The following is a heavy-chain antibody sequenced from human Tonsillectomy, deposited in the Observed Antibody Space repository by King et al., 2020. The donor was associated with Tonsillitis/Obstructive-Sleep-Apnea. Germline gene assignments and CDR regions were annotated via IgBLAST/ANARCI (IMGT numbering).Heavy chain of an antibody. CDR2: ISAYNGNT. Sequence: QLVQSGAEVKKPGASVKVSCKASGYTFTSYGISWVRQAPGQGLEWMGWISAYNGNTNYAQKFQGRVTMTTDTSTSTAYMELRSLRSDDTAVYYCAGEVLPLYYCYGMGVGRQGTTVTVSS. J-gene: IGHJ6*02. D-gene: IGHD4/OR15-4a*01. V-gene: IGHV1-18*01. CDR3: AGEVLPLYYCYGMGV. CDR1: GYTFTSYG.